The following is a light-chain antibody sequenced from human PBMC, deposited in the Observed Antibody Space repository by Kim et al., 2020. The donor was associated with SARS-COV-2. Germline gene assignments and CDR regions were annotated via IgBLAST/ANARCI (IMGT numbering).Light chain of an antibody. V-gene: IGKV3-11*01. J-gene: IGKJ5*01. Sequence: EIVLTQSPATLSLSPGERATLSCRASQSVGSYLGWYQQKPGQAPRLLIYDTSSRATGFPARFSGSGSGTDFTLTINSLEPEDFAVYYCQQRSNWPITFGQGTRLEIK. CDR1: QSVGSY. CDR2: DTS. CDR3: QQRSNWPIT.